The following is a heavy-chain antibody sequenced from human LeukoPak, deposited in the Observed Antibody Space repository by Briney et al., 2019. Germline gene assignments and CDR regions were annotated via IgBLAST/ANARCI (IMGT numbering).Heavy chain of an antibody. CDR1: GFTVSNNY. J-gene: IGHJ5*02. Sequence: GGSLRLSCAASGFTVSNNYMSWVRQAPGKGLEWVSIIYSGGNTHYADSVKGRFTISRDNSKNTLYLQMNSLRAEDTAMYYCARDPELGLYGSGAWGQGTLVTVSS. CDR2: IYSGGNT. D-gene: IGHD3-10*01. CDR3: ARDPELGLYGSGA. V-gene: IGHV3-53*01.